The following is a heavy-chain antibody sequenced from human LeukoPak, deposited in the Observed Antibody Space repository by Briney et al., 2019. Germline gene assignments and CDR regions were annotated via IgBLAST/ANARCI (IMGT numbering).Heavy chain of an antibody. CDR2: IWYDGSNK. CDR1: GFTFSSYG. D-gene: IGHD3-22*01. V-gene: IGHV3-33*06. CDR3: AKGTYYYDSSGYSETYYFDY. Sequence: PGGSLRLSSAASGFTFSSYGMHWVRQAPGKGPEWVAVIWYDGSNKYYADSVKGRFTISRDNSKNTLYLQMNSLRAEDTAVYYCAKGTYYYDSSGYSETYYFDYWGQGTLVTVSS. J-gene: IGHJ4*02.